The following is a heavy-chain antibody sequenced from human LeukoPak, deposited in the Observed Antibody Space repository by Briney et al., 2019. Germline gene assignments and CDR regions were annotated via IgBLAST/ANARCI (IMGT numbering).Heavy chain of an antibody. CDR1: GFTFSSYN. V-gene: IGHV3-21*01. Sequence: PVGSLRLSSADSGFTFSSYNMNWVRPALGKGLGWVSSITSGSSYIYYADSVKGRFTISRDNAKNSLYLQMNSLRAEDTAVYYCATTKSGYDLQYYFDYWGQGTLVTVSS. CDR3: ATTKSGYDLQYYFDY. D-gene: IGHD5-12*01. CDR2: ITSGSSYI. J-gene: IGHJ4*02.